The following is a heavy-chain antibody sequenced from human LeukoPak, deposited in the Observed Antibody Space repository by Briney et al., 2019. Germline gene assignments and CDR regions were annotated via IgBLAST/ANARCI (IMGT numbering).Heavy chain of an antibody. CDR2: IYPADSDT. CDR3: ARRASGYCSSTSCYRYDWFDP. D-gene: IGHD2-2*03. CDR1: GYSFTSYW. V-gene: IGHV5-51*01. Sequence: GESLKISCKGSGYSFTSYWIGWVRQTPGKGLEWMGIIYPADSDTRYSPSFQGHVTISADKSISTAYLQWSSLEASDTAMYYCARRASGYCSSTSCYRYDWFDPWGQGTLVTVSS. J-gene: IGHJ5*02.